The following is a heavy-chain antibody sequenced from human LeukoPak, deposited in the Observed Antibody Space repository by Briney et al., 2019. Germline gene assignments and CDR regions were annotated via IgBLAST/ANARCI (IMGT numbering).Heavy chain of an antibody. CDR1: GFAFADYA. J-gene: IGHJ4*02. V-gene: IGHV3-43*02. CDR3: AKDIELTGTGAYIDY. D-gene: IGHD1-7*01. CDR2: ISVYGSST. Sequence: GGSLRLSCAVSGFAFADYAMGWVRQGPGKGLEWVSLISVYGSSTYYTNTVNARFTTSRHNSKNSLYLQMNSLRTEDTTLYYSAKDIELTGTGAYIDYWGQGTLVTVSS.